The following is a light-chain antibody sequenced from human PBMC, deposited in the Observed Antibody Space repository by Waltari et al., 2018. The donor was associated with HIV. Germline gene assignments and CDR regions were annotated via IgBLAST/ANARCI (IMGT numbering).Light chain of an antibody. CDR2: EGN. Sequence: QSALTQPASVSGSLGQSITLSCTGTTSDIGGYDYVSGYQQHPGKAPKLLISEGNNRPSGVSNRFSGSKSGNTASLTISGLQAEDEADYYCSSYTSTRDSYVFGTGTNVTVL. V-gene: IGLV2-14*01. CDR3: SSYTSTRDSYV. CDR1: TSDIGGYDY. J-gene: IGLJ1*01.